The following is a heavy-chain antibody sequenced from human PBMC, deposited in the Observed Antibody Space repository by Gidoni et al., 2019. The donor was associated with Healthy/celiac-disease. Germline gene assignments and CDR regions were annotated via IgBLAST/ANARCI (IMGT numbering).Heavy chain of an antibody. CDR1: GGSISSGDYY. D-gene: IGHD7-27*01. Sequence: QVQLQESGPGLVKPSQTLSLTCTVSGGSISSGDYYWSWIRQPPGKCLEWIGYIYYSGSTYYNPSLKSRVTIAVDTSKNQFSLKLSSVTAADTAVYYCARGGVVTGDPWGLHWWGQGTLVTVSS. J-gene: IGHJ4*02. V-gene: IGHV4-30-4*01. CDR2: IYYSGST. CDR3: ARGGVVTGDPWGLHW.